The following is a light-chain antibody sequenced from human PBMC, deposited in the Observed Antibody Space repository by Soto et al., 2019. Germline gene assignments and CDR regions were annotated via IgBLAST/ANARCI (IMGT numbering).Light chain of an antibody. V-gene: IGKV1-27*01. Sequence: DIQMTQSPSSLSASVGDRVTITCRASQDVSNYLAWYQQKPGKVPKLLIYAASTVQSGVPSRFSGSGSGTDFTLTISSLQPEDVATYYCQKYTSVPFTFGPGTKVDL. J-gene: IGKJ3*01. CDR1: QDVSNY. CDR2: AAS. CDR3: QKYTSVPFT.